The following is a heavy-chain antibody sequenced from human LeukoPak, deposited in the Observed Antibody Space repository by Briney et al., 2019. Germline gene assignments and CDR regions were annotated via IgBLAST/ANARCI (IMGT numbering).Heavy chain of an antibody. CDR2: ISVYNGNT. CDR1: GYTFTSYG. Sequence: ASVKVSCKASGYTFTSYGISWVREAPGQGVEWMGWISVYNGNTNYAQTLQGRVTMTTDTSTSTAYMELRSLRSDDTAVYYCARDEPVFGVVIRADAFDIWGQGTMVTVSS. D-gene: IGHD3-3*01. J-gene: IGHJ3*02. CDR3: ARDEPVFGVVIRADAFDI. V-gene: IGHV1-18*01.